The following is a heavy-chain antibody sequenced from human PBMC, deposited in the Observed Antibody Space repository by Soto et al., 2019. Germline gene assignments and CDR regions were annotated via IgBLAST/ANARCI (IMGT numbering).Heavy chain of an antibody. CDR2: IYYSGST. CDR3: ARVQGFGELFVFDP. Sequence: SETLSLTCTVSGGSISSGGYYWSWIRQHPGKGLEWIGYIYYSGSTYYNPSLKSRVTISVDTSKNQFSLKLSSVTAADTAVYYCARVQGFGELFVFDPWGQGTLVTVSS. D-gene: IGHD3-10*01. J-gene: IGHJ5*02. CDR1: GGSISSGGYY. V-gene: IGHV4-31*03.